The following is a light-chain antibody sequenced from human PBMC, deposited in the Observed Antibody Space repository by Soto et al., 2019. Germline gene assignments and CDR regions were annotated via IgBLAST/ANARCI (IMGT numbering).Light chain of an antibody. Sequence: EIVLTQSPVTLSLSPGERATLSCRASQSVRTYLAWYQVKPGQAPRLLIYDASRMASGVPARFSGSGSGTDFTLTISSLEHEAFALYYCQQRNPWPPITFGQGTRLAIK. CDR3: QQRNPWPPIT. CDR2: DAS. CDR1: QSVRTY. J-gene: IGKJ5*01. V-gene: IGKV3-11*01.